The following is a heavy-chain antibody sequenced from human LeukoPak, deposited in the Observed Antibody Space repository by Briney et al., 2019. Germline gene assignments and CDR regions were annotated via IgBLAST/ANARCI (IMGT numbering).Heavy chain of an antibody. CDR2: ISGSGGST. CDR1: GFTFSSYA. D-gene: IGHD3-22*01. Sequence: GGSLRLSCAASGFTFSSYAMSWVRQAPGKGLEWVSAISGSGGSTYYAYSVKGRFTISRDNSNNTLYLQMNRLRAQEQAAEYCAKDPERITMIVLLKKKLVIDYWGQRTLVTVAS. V-gene: IGHV3-23*01. CDR3: AKDPERITMIVLLKKKLVIDY. J-gene: IGHJ4*02.